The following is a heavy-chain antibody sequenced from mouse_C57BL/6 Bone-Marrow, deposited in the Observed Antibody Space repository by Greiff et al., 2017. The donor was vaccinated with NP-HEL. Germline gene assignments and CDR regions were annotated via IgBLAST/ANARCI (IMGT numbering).Heavy chain of an antibody. D-gene: IGHD1-1*01. CDR3: IRTFITTVVATRNVDY. J-gene: IGHJ2*01. Sequence: VQLKQSGTVLARPGASVKMSCKTSGYTFTSYWMHWVKQRPGQGLEWIGAIHPGNSDTSYNQKFKGKAKLTAVPSASTASRALRSLTYEDCAVFYCIRTFITTVVATRNVDYWGQGTTLTVPS. V-gene: IGHV1-5*01. CDR2: IHPGNSDT. CDR1: GYTFTSYW.